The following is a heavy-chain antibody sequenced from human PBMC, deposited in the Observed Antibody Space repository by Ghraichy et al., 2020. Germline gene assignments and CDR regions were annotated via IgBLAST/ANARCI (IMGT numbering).Heavy chain of an antibody. Sequence: GGSRGVSCAASGFTFSNYAMSWVRQAPGKGLEWVSAISDSGVSTYYADSVMGRFTISRDNSKNTLYLQMKSLRAEDTAVYFCAKVAQYYYGSGSYKDYWGQGALVTVSS. D-gene: IGHD3-10*01. J-gene: IGHJ4*02. V-gene: IGHV3-23*01. CDR3: AKVAQYYYGSGSYKDY. CDR1: GFTFSNYA. CDR2: ISDSGVST.